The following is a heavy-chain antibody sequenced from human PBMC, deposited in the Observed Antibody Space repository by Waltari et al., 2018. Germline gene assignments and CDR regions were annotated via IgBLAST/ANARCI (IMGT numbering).Heavy chain of an antibody. CDR3: AKSSPATHFDY. J-gene: IGHJ4*02. D-gene: IGHD2-15*01. V-gene: IGHV3-30*18. CDR2: ISYEGSKK. Sequence: QVQLVESGGGVVQPGRSLRLSCAASGFTFSSYGMHWVRQAPGKGLEWVAVISYEGSKKYYADSVKGRFTISRDNSKNTLYLQMNSLRAEDTAVYYCAKSSPATHFDYWGQGTLVTVSS. CDR1: GFTFSSYG.